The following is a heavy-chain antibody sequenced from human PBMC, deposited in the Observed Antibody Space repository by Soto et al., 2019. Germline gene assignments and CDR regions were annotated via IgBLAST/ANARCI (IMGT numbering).Heavy chain of an antibody. CDR3: AKRGYSYGIYYFDY. J-gene: IGHJ4*02. Sequence: PGGSLRLSCAASGFTFSSYAMSWVRQAPGKGLEWVSAISGSGGSTYYADSVKGRFTISRDNSKNTLYLKMNSLRAEDTAVYYCAKRGYSYGIYYFDYWGQGTLVTVSS. CDR2: ISGSGGST. V-gene: IGHV3-23*01. CDR1: GFTFSSYA. D-gene: IGHD5-18*01.